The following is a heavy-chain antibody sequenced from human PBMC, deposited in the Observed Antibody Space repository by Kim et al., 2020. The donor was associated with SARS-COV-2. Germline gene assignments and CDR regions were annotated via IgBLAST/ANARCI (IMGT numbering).Heavy chain of an antibody. J-gene: IGHJ5*02. V-gene: IGHV3-53*01. CDR1: GFTVSSNY. CDR2: IYSGGST. D-gene: IGHD1-26*01. Sequence: GGSLRLSCTASGFTVSSNYMSWVRQAPGKGLEWVSVIYSGGSTYYSDSVKGRFTISRDNYKNTLYLLMNSLRAEDTAVYYYARGGGRSGWFDPWGQETWSPSPQ. CDR3: ARGGGRSGWFDP.